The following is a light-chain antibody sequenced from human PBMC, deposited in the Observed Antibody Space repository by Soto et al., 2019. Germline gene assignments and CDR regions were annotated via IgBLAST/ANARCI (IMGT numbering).Light chain of an antibody. CDR3: SSFTSSSARDV. CDR2: EVS. CDR1: SSDIGAYGF. Sequence: QSALTQPASVSGAPGQSITISCTGTSSDIGAYGFVSWYQHHPGKAPKLLIYEVSYRPSGVSSRFSGSKSGNSASLTISGLQAEDEADYYCSSFTSSSARDVFGPGTKVTFL. V-gene: IGLV2-14*01. J-gene: IGLJ1*01.